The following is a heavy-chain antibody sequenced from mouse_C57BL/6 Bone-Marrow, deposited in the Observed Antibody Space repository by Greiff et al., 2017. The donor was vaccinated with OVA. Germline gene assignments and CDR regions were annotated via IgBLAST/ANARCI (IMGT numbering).Heavy chain of an antibody. CDR2: ISNGGGST. CDR3: ARQNYSNYYAMDY. V-gene: IGHV5-12*01. Sequence: EVKLVESGGGLVQPGGSLKLSCAASGFTFSDYYMYWVRQTPEKRLEWVAYISNGGGSTYYPDTVKGRFTISRDNAKNTLYLQMSRLKSEDTAMYYCARQNYSNYYAMDYWGQGTSVTVSS. J-gene: IGHJ4*01. D-gene: IGHD1-1*01. CDR1: GFTFSDYY.